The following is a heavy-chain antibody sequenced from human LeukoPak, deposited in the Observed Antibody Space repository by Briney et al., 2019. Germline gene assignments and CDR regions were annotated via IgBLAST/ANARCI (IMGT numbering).Heavy chain of an antibody. Sequence: GGSLRLSCAASGFTFNSYAMSWVRQAPGKGLEWVANIKQDGSEKYYVDSVKGRFTISRDNAKNSLYLQMNSLRAEDTAVYYCARLRSSSSGYWGQGTLVTVSS. CDR2: IKQDGSEK. D-gene: IGHD6-6*01. CDR1: GFTFNSYA. J-gene: IGHJ4*02. CDR3: ARLRSSSSGY. V-gene: IGHV3-7*01.